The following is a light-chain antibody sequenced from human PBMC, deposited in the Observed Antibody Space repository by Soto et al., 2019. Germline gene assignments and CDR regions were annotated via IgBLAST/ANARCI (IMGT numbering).Light chain of an antibody. V-gene: IGLV2-14*01. CDR1: SSDVGDFNY. J-gene: IGLJ1*01. CDR2: DVS. CDR3: SSYTSSSTFYV. Sequence: QSALTQYASVSGSPGQSITISCTGTSSDVGDFNYVSWYQQHPGKAPKLIIYDVSNRPSGVSNSFSGSKSGNTASLTIPGFKAEDEANYYCSSYTSSSTFYVFGTGTKVTV.